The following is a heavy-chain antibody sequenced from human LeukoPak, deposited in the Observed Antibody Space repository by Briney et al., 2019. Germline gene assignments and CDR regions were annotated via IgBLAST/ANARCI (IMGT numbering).Heavy chain of an antibody. V-gene: IGHV3-74*01. CDR1: GFIFSTYA. J-gene: IGHJ3*02. CDR3: ARGWSSDAFDI. D-gene: IGHD6-13*01. CDR2: INNDGSST. Sequence: GGSLRLSCAASGFIFSTYAVHWVRQAPGKGLVWVSRINNDGSSTSYADSVKGRFTISRDIAKNTLYLQMNSLRAEDTAVYYCARGWSSDAFDIWGQGTMVSVSS.